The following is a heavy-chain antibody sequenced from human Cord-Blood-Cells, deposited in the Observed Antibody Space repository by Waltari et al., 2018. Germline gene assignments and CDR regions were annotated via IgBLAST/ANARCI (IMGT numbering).Heavy chain of an antibody. V-gene: IGHV4-34*01. CDR1: GGSFSGYY. D-gene: IGHD6-6*01. Sequence: QVQLQQWGAGLLKPSETLSLTCAVYGGSFSGYYWSWIRQPPGKGLEWIGEINHSGSTNSSPSLKSRVTISVDTSKNQFSLKLSSVTAADTAVYYCARVGAARSFDYWGQGTLVTVSS. CDR2: INHSGST. J-gene: IGHJ4*02. CDR3: ARVGAARSFDY.